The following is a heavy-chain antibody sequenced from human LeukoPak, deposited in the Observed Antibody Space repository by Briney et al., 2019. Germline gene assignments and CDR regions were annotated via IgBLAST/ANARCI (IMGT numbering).Heavy chain of an antibody. CDR1: GASISSSGYY. J-gene: IGHJ4*02. V-gene: IGHV4-39*01. D-gene: IGHD4-17*01. CDR2: IFYSGNT. CDR3: ARQMNTVTADY. Sequence: SETLSLTCTVSGASISSSGYYWGWIRQPPGKGLEWIASIFYSGNTYYNPSLKSRVTISVDTSKNQFSLKLSSVTAADTAVYYCARQMNTVTADYWGQGTLVTVSS.